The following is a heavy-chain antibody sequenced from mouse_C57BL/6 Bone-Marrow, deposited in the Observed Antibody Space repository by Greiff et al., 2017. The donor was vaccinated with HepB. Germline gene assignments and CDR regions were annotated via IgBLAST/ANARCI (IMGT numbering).Heavy chain of an antibody. D-gene: IGHD1-1*01. CDR1: GYAFTNYL. CDR3: ARSCPNYYGSSYVGYFDY. J-gene: IGHJ2*01. Sequence: QVQLQQSGAELVRPGTSVKVSCKASGYAFTNYLIEWVKQRPGQGLEWIGVINPGSGGTNYNEKFKGKATLTADKSSSTAYMQLSSLTSEDSAVYFCARSCPNYYGSSYVGYFDYGGQGTTLTVSS. CDR2: INPGSGGT. V-gene: IGHV1-54*01.